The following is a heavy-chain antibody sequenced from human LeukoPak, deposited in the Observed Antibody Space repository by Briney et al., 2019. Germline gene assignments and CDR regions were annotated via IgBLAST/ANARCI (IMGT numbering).Heavy chain of an antibody. Sequence: SETLSLTCTVSGGSISSYYWSWIRQPPGKGLEWIGYIYYSGSTNYNPSLKSRVTISVDTSKNQFSLKLSSVTAADTAVYYCAREGDDYGDYEWFDPWSQGTLVTVSS. CDR3: AREGDDYGDYEWFDP. V-gene: IGHV4-59*01. J-gene: IGHJ5*02. D-gene: IGHD4-17*01. CDR2: IYYSGST. CDR1: GGSISSYY.